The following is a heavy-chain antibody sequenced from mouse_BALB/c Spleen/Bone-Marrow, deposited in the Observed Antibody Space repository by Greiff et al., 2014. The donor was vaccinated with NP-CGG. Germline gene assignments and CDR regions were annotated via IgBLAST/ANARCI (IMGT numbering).Heavy chain of an antibody. CDR2: ISSGGSYT. Sequence: VQLQQSGGDLVKPGGSLKLSCAASGFTFSTYGMSWVRQTPDKRLEWVATISSGGSYTYYPDSVKGRFTISRDNAKNTLYLQMSSLKSEDTAMYYCARQGGYFDYWGQGTTLTVSS. CDR3: ARQGGYFDY. CDR1: GFTFSTYG. J-gene: IGHJ2*01. V-gene: IGHV5-6*01.